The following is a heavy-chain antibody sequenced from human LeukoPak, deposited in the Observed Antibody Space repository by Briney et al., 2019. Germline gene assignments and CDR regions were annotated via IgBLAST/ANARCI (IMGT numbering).Heavy chain of an antibody. CDR1: GFTFRGNG. Sequence: GSSLRLSCAASGFTFRGNGMHWVRQAPGKGLEWVAIIWYDGSNRYYADSVKGRFTISRDNSKNTLFLQMNSLTAEDTAVYYCARDQGTSVTAMVGGHFDYWGPGTLVTVSS. CDR3: ARDQGTSVTAMVGGHFDY. D-gene: IGHD4-17*01. J-gene: IGHJ4*02. V-gene: IGHV3-33*01. CDR2: IWYDGSNR.